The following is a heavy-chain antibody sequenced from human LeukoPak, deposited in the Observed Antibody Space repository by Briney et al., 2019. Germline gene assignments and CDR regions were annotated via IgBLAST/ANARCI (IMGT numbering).Heavy chain of an antibody. CDR1: GGTFSSYA. CDR2: IIPIFGTA. CDR3: ARDDTMVRGVHN. J-gene: IGHJ4*02. D-gene: IGHD3-10*01. V-gene: IGHV1-69*13. Sequence: SVEVSCKASGGTFSSYAISWVRQAPGQGLEWMGGIIPIFGTANYAQKFQGRVTITADESTSTAYMELSSLRSEDTAVYYCARDDTMVRGVHNWGQGTLVTVSS.